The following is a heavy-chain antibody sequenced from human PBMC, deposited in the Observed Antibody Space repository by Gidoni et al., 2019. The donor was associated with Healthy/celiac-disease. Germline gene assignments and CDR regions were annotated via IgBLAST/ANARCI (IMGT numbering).Heavy chain of an antibody. V-gene: IGHV3-33*06. J-gene: IGHJ6*02. CDR2: IWYDGSNK. Sequence: QVQLVESGGGVVQPGRSLRLSCAASGFTFSSYGMHWVRQAPGKGLEWVAVIWYDGSNKYCADSVKGRFTISRDNSKNTLYLQMNSLRAEDTAVYYCGKGSSSWYGDYGMDVWGQGTTVTVSS. CDR1: GFTFSSYG. CDR3: GKGSSSWYGDYGMDV. D-gene: IGHD6-13*01.